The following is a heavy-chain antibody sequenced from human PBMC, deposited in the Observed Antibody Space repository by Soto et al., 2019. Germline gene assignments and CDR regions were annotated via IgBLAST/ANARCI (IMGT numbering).Heavy chain of an antibody. CDR2: ISGDGANT. J-gene: IGHJ4*02. CDR3: AKDTGRGGGSVFDY. Sequence: EVQLLDSGGGLVQPGGSLRLSCAASGFTFSRYAMSWVRQAPGKELEWVSAISGDGANTYYTDSVKGRFTISRDNSKNTLYLQMNSLRAEDTALYYCAKDTGRGGGSVFDYWGQGTLVSVSS. V-gene: IGHV3-23*01. CDR1: GFTFSRYA. D-gene: IGHD2-15*01.